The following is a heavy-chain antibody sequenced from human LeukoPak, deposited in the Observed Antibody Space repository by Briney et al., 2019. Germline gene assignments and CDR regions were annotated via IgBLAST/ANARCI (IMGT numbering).Heavy chain of an antibody. V-gene: IGHV3-7*01. J-gene: IGHJ4*02. D-gene: IGHD1-20*01. Sequence: GGSLRLSCAASGFTFSSYWMSWVRQAPGKGLEWVADIKEDGSERYYVDSVQGRFTISRDNAKNSLYLQMNSLRAEDTAVYYCARDITGTTGAIDVWGQGSLVTVSS. CDR3: ARDITGTTGAIDV. CDR1: GFTFSSYW. CDR2: IKEDGSER.